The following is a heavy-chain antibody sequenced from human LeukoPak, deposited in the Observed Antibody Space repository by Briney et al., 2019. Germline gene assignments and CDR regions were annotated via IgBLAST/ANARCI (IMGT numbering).Heavy chain of an antibody. CDR1: GGSFSGYY. V-gene: IGHV4-34*01. Sequence: SETLSLTCAVYGGSFSGYYSSWIRQPPGEGLEWIGEINHSGSTNYNPSLKSRVTISVDTSKNQFSLKLSSVTAADTAVYYCARGPPPYIQLWSAYYYYGMDVWGQGTTVTVAS. J-gene: IGHJ6*02. CDR2: INHSGST. CDR3: ARGPPPYIQLWSAYYYYGMDV. D-gene: IGHD5-18*01.